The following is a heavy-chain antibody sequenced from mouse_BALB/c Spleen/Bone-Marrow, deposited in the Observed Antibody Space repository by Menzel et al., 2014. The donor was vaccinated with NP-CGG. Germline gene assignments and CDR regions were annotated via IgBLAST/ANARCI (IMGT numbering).Heavy chain of an antibody. Sequence: VQLQHSGADLVKPAHSVKFSCTASGFYITDTYMYWVKQQPEQGLEWIGSIDPADGNTKYDPKFQGKTTITADTSSNTAYLQLNSLTSEDTAVYYCARGERGRAWFAYWGQGTLVTVSA. CDR1: GFYITDTY. D-gene: IGHD4-1*01. CDR3: ARGERGRAWFAY. V-gene: IGHV14-3*02. J-gene: IGHJ3*01. CDR2: IDPADGNT.